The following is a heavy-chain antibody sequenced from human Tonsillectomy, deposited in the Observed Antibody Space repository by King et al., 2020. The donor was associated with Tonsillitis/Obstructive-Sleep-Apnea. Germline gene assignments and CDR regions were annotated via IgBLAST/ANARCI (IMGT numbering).Heavy chain of an antibody. J-gene: IGHJ3*02. CDR2: INQDGTEK. Sequence: VQLVESGGGLVQPGKSLRLSCAASGFTFSSYWMTWVRQAPGKGLEWVANINQDGTEKYYVDSVKGRFIISRDNAKNSLYLQMNSLRAEDTAMYYCARDMVTTLVLVPFDIWGQGTMVAVSS. CDR3: ARDMVTTLVLVPFDI. CDR1: GFTFSSYW. D-gene: IGHD3-22*01. V-gene: IGHV3-7*01.